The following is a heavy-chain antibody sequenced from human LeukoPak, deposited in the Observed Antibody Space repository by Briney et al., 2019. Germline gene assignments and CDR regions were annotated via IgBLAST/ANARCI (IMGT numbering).Heavy chain of an antibody. D-gene: IGHD3-22*01. J-gene: IGHJ4*02. V-gene: IGHV3-23*01. CDR1: GFTFSNYA. CDR2: ISGSGGST. Sequence: GGSLRLSCAASGFTFSNYAMNWVRQAPGKGLEWVSVISGSGGSTYYADSVKGRFTISRDNSKNTLYLQMNSLRAEDTAVYYCAKDGPESSGYLRFDYWGQGTLVTVSS. CDR3: AKDGPESSGYLRFDY.